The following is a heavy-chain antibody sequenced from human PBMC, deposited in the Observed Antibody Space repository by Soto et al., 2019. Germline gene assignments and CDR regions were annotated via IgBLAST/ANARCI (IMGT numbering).Heavy chain of an antibody. D-gene: IGHD5-12*01. CDR3: ARTSGYDLLSDY. CDR2: IGPYNGNT. V-gene: IGHV1-18*01. Sequence: QVQLVQSGGEVKKPGASVKVSCEASGYTFTSYTISWVRQAPGQGLEWMGWIGPYNGNTNYAQKLQGRVTMTTDTSTTTAYMELRSLRSDDTAVYYCARTSGYDLLSDYWGQGTLVTVSS. J-gene: IGHJ4*02. CDR1: GYTFTSYT.